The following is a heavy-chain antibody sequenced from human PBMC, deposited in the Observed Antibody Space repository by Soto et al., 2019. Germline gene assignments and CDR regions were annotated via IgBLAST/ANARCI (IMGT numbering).Heavy chain of an antibody. Sequence: QVQLVESGGGVVQPGMSLRLSCAASGFTFSNYGMHWVRQDPGKGLEWVAVVWHDGSNEYYADSVKGRFTISRDNSKDTLFLKMDSLRVDDTAVYYCASTTTVTTRDQAFDAWGQGTMVTVSS. D-gene: IGHD4-17*01. CDR3: ASTTTVTTRDQAFDA. CDR2: VWHDGSNE. V-gene: IGHV3-33*01. CDR1: GFTFSNYG. J-gene: IGHJ3*01.